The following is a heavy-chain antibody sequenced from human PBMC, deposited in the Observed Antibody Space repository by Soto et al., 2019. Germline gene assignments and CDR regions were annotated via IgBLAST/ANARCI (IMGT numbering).Heavy chain of an antibody. CDR3: ARRRYCGYDCYHKHYYGMDV. V-gene: IGHV1-69*08. CDR2: IIPVLGTT. D-gene: IGHD2-21*02. Sequence: QVQLGQSGAEVKKPGSSVKVSCRASGDTFSSYTVNWVRQAPGRGLEWLGRIIPVLGTTDYAQKFKGRVTITADKSTNIVYMELSSLRSEDRAVYYCARRRYCGYDCYHKHYYGMDVWGQGTTVTVAS. J-gene: IGHJ6*02. CDR1: GDTFSSYT.